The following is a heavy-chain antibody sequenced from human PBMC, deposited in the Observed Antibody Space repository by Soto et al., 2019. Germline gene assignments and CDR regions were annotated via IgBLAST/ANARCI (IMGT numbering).Heavy chain of an antibody. CDR1: GGSISNYY. Sequence: QVQLQESGPRLVKPSESLSLTYIDSGGSISNYYWSWIRQPPGKGLEWIGYIYYSGSTNYNPSLQSRVTISVDTSKNQFSLKLSSVTAADTAVYYCARAVLPATAPFDYWGQGTLVTVSS. CDR3: ARAVLPATAPFDY. J-gene: IGHJ4*02. D-gene: IGHD2-2*01. CDR2: IYYSGST. V-gene: IGHV4-59*01.